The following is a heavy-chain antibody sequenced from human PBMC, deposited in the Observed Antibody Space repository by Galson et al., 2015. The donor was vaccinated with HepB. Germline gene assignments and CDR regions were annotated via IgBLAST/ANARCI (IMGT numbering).Heavy chain of an antibody. CDR3: ATAERDYYYYYMDV. CDR2: FDPEDGET. CDR1: GYTLTKLS. D-gene: IGHD1-1*01. J-gene: IGHJ6*03. Sequence: SVKVSCKVSGYTLTKLSMHWARQAPGKGLEWMGGFDPEDGETIYAQKFQGRVTMTEDTSTDTAYMELSSLRSEDAAVYYCATAERDYYYYYMDVWGKGTTVTVSS. V-gene: IGHV1-24*01.